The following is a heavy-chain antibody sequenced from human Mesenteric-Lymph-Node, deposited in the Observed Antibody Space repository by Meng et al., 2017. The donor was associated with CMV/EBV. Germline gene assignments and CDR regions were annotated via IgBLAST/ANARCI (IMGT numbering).Heavy chain of an antibody. CDR3: ARALGYSYGFYYYYGMDV. Sequence: ASVKVSCKASGYTFTSYGISWVRQAPGQGLEWMGWISAYNGNTNYAQKLQGRVTMTTDTSTSTAYMELRSLRSDDTAVYYCARALGYSYGFYYYYGMDVWGQGTTVTVSS. CDR2: ISAYNGNT. CDR1: GYTFTSYG. V-gene: IGHV1-18*01. J-gene: IGHJ6*02. D-gene: IGHD5-18*01.